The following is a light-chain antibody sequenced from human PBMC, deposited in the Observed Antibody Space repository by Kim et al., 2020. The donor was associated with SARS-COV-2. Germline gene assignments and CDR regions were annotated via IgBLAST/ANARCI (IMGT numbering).Light chain of an antibody. CDR3: QQRIKWPLT. CDR2: DVS. Sequence: IVLTQSPATLSFSPGERATLTCSASQTVGRYLAWYQQKPGQAPRLVIYDVSNRDTGIPSRFSGSGSGTDFTLTISSLDPEDVAVYYCQQRIKWPLTFGGGTKVDIK. CDR1: QTVGRY. V-gene: IGKV3-11*01. J-gene: IGKJ4*01.